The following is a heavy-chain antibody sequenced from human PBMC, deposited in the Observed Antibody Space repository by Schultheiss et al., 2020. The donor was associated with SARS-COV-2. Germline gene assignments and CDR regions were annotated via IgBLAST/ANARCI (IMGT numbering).Heavy chain of an antibody. Sequence: GGSLRLSCAASGFTFSSYGMHWVRQAPGKGLEWVSYISSSGSTIYYADSVKGRFTISRDNAKNSLYLQMNSLRAEDTTVYYCARVSFVDSTMGFDYWGQGTLVTVSS. CDR2: ISSSGSTI. J-gene: IGHJ4*02. D-gene: IGHD2-2*01. CDR1: GFTFSSYG. V-gene: IGHV3-48*04. CDR3: ARVSFVDSTMGFDY.